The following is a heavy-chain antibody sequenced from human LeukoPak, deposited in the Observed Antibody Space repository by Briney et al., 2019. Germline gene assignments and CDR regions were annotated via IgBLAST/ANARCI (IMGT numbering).Heavy chain of an antibody. V-gene: IGHV3-7*01. CDR1: GFTSVKYW. CDR3: TRGPWWSPA. D-gene: IGHD2-15*01. CDR2: IKQDRCEK. J-gene: IGHJ5*02. Sequence: GGSLRHSRAPSGFTSVKYWMSWVRPAPGKGLKWVTNIKQDRCEKSYVDSVKGRFTISRDNAKNSLSLQMNGLRAEDTAVYYRTRGPWWSPAWGQGTLVTVSS.